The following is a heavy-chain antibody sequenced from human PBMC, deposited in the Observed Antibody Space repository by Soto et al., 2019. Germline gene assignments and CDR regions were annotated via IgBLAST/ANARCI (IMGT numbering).Heavy chain of an antibody. V-gene: IGHV1-69*13. Sequence: SVKVSCQTSGGTFSSYAISWVRQTHGQGLEWMGGIIPISGTTNYAQKFQGRVTITADESTSTAYMELSSLRSEDTAVYYCARSQGSSTSLEIYYYYYYGMDVWGQGTTVTVS. CDR2: IIPISGTT. CDR3: ARSQGSSTSLEIYYYYYYGMDV. J-gene: IGHJ6*02. CDR1: GGTFSSYA. D-gene: IGHD2-2*01.